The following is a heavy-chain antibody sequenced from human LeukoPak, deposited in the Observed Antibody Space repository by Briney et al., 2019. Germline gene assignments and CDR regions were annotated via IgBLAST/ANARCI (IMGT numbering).Heavy chain of an antibody. Sequence: PGGSLRLSCVASGFTFRSYGMHWVRPAPGKGLEWVAVISYDGSNKYYADSVKGRFTISRDNSKNTVYLQMDSLKYEDTAVYYCAHLASYVFSWGQGTLVTVSS. J-gene: IGHJ5*02. CDR2: ISYDGSNK. CDR3: AHLASYVFS. CDR1: GFTFRSYG. D-gene: IGHD3-3*01. V-gene: IGHV3-30*03.